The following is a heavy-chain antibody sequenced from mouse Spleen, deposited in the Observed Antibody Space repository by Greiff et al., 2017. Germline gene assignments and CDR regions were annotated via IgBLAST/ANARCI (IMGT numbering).Heavy chain of an antibody. V-gene: IGHV1-54*01. Sequence: QVQLKESGAELVRPGTSVKVSCKASGYAFTNYLIEWVKQRPGRGLEWIGVINPGSGGTNYNEKFKGKATLTADKSSSTAYMQLSSLTSEDSAVYFCARGNPAWFAYWGQGTLVTVSA. CDR2: INPGSGGT. J-gene: IGHJ3*01. CDR3: ARGNPAWFAY. D-gene: IGHD2-1*01. CDR1: GYAFTNYL.